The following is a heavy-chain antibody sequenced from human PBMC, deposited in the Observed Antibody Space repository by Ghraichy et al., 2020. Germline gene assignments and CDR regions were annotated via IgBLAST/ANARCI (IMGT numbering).Heavy chain of an antibody. CDR2: TSYRGTS. J-gene: IGHJ4*02. CDR1: GASISDYY. V-gene: IGHV4-59*08. Sequence: SQTLSLTCTVSGASISDYYWNWVRQAPGKGLEWIASTSYRGTSTYNPSLRGRVIISVDRSKNQFSLRVTSVSAADTTVYFCASETVAGTLDYWGQGTLVTVSS. D-gene: IGHD6-19*01. CDR3: ASETVAGTLDY.